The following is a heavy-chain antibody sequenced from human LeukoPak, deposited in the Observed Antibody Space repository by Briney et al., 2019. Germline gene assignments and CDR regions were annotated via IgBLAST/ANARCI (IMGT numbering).Heavy chain of an antibody. CDR3: ARDSLRFGVDY. D-gene: IGHD3-3*01. Sequence: SQTLSLTCTVSGGSISSGSYYWSWIRQPAGKGLEWIGRIYTSGSTNYNPSLKSRVTISVDTSKNQFSLKLSSVTAADTAVYYCARDSLRFGVDYWGQGTLVTASS. V-gene: IGHV4-61*02. J-gene: IGHJ4*02. CDR1: GGSISSGSYY. CDR2: IYTSGST.